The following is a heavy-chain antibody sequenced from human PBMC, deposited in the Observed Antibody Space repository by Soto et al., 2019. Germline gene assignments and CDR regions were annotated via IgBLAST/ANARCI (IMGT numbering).Heavy chain of an antibody. D-gene: IGHD2-21*01. Sequence: GGSLRLSCAASGFTFSNCAMSWVRLAPGKGLEWVSHITAGGTTYYADSVKGRFAISRDSSRNTLFLQMNSLRAEDTALYYCAKGVFRGAFDIWGQGTMVTVSS. J-gene: IGHJ3*02. V-gene: IGHV3-23*01. CDR1: GFTFSNCA. CDR3: AKGVFRGAFDI. CDR2: ITAGGTT.